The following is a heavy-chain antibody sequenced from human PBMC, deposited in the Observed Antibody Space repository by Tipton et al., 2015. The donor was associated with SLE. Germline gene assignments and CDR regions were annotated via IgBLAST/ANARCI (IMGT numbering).Heavy chain of an antibody. Sequence: GSLRLSCEGSGFLFKNYAMGWVRQAPGKGLEWVSIIYTRTYYADSVRGRFTISRDDSKNTVFLQMSNLRVEDSAVYYCAKPLRAMAGELHSWGQGTLVTVS. V-gene: IGHV3-23*03. CDR2: IYTRT. D-gene: IGHD6-19*01. CDR1: GFLFKNYA. J-gene: IGHJ4*02. CDR3: AKPLRAMAGELHS.